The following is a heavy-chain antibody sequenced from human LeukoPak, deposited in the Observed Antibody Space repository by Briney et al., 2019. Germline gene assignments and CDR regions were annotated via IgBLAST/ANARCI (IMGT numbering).Heavy chain of an antibody. Sequence: PGESLRLSCAASGCTFSSYSMNWVRQAPGKGLEWVSSISSSSSYIYYADSVKGRFTISRDNAKNSLYLQMNSLRAEDTAVYYCFVSAPYYYGSGSYSTPYYFDYWGQGTLVTVSS. CDR3: FVSAPYYYGSGSYSTPYYFDY. J-gene: IGHJ4*02. CDR2: ISSSSSYI. CDR1: GCTFSSYS. D-gene: IGHD3-10*01. V-gene: IGHV3-21*01.